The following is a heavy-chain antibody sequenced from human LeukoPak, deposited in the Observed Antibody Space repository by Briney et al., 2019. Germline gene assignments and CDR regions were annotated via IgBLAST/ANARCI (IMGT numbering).Heavy chain of an antibody. Sequence: SVKVSCKASGGVFSSHAISWVRQAPGQGLEWMGGIIPIFGTANYAQKFQGRVTITADESTSTAYMELSSLRSEDTAVYYCARRSGPYYYYMDVWGEGTTVTVSS. V-gene: IGHV1-69*01. CDR3: ARRSGPYYYYMDV. J-gene: IGHJ6*03. CDR2: IIPIFGTA. CDR1: GGVFSSHA. D-gene: IGHD3-3*01.